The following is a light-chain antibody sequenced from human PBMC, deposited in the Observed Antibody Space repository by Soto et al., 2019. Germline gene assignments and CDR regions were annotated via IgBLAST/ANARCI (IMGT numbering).Light chain of an antibody. J-gene: IGKJ4*01. CDR1: QTIRMY. CDR2: AAS. Sequence: DLQMTQYPSSLSSSLGDTVTITCRTSQTIRMYLNWYQQKPWKAPKLLIYAASSLQSGVPSRLSGSGSGTDFALTITSLQAEDFATYYCQKLRSYPSTCGGGTKVDIK. V-gene: IGKV1-39*01. CDR3: QKLRSYPST.